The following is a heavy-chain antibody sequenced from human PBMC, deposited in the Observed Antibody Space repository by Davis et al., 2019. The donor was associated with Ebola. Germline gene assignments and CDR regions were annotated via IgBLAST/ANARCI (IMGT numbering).Heavy chain of an antibody. J-gene: IGHJ5*02. CDR1: GFTFSSYA. D-gene: IGHD1-14*01. Sequence: GESLKISCAASGFTFSSYAMSWVRQAPGKGLEWVSAISGSGGSTYYADSVKGRFTISRDNSKNTLYLQMNSLRAEDTAVYYCAKDNPPNWFDPRGQGTLVTVSS. V-gene: IGHV3-23*01. CDR2: ISGSGGST. CDR3: AKDNPPNWFDP.